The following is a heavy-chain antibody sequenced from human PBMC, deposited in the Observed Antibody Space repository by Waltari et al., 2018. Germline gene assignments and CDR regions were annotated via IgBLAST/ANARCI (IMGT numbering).Heavy chain of an antibody. D-gene: IGHD4-17*01. CDR1: GGTFSSYA. J-gene: IGHJ6*02. V-gene: IGHV1-69*05. CDR3: ARKGPTTVTTPNYYYYYGMDV. CDR2: IIPIFGTA. Sequence: QVQLVQSGAEVKKTGSSVKVSCKASGGTFSSYAISWVRQAPGQGLEWMGGIIPIFGTANYAQKFQGRVTITTDESTSTAYMELSSLRSEDTAVYYCARKGPTTVTTPNYYYYYGMDVWGQGTTVTVSS.